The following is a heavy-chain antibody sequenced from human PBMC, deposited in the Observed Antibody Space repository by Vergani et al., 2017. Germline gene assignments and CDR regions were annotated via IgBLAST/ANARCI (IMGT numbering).Heavy chain of an antibody. D-gene: IGHD6-13*01. CDR2: VDPEDGET. CDR1: GYTFSDYY. CDR3: ATGQQRMDV. J-gene: IGHJ6*02. V-gene: IGHV1-69-2*01. Sequence: EVQLVQSGAEVKKPGATVKISCKVSGYTFSDYYMHWVRQAPGKGPECMGLVDPEDGETKYAEKFQGRVTINADTATDTAYMELSSLRSEDTAVYYCATGQQRMDVWGQGTTVTVSS.